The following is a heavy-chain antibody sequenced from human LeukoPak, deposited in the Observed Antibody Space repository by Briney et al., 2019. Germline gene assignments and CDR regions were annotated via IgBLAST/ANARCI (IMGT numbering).Heavy chain of an antibody. CDR3: AGRDTTGYIPREWDYWYIDL. CDR2: ISTGSSYI. CDR1: GFTFSSYS. V-gene: IGHV3-21*01. D-gene: IGHD1-1*01. J-gene: IGHJ2*01. Sequence: GGSLRLSCAASGFTFSSYSMKWVRQAPGKGLEWVSSISTGSSYIYYADSVKGRFTISRDNAKNSLYLQMSSLRAEDTAVYYCAGRDTTGYIPREWDYWYIDLWGRGTLVSVSS.